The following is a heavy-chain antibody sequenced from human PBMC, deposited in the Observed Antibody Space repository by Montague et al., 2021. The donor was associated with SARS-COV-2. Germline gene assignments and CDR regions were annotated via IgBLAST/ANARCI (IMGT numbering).Heavy chain of an antibody. CDR3: ARGVRQLGVRYYYYYIDV. CDR2: INHSGST. V-gene: IGHV4-34*01. Sequence: SETLSLTCAVCGGPFSGYYWSWIRQPPGKGLEWIGEINHSGSTDYNPSLKSRVTISMDTSKNQFSLKLSSVTAADTAVYYCARGVRQLGVRYYYYYIDVWDKGTTVTVSS. D-gene: IGHD6-6*01. J-gene: IGHJ6*03. CDR1: GGPFSGYY.